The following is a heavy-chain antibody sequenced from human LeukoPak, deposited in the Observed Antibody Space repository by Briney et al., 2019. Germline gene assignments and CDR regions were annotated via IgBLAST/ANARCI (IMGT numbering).Heavy chain of an antibody. V-gene: IGHV3-33*01. D-gene: IGHD4-17*01. CDR3: ARGGYGDYSFSNHFDY. J-gene: IGHJ4*02. CDR2: IWYDGSNK. CDR1: GFTFSSYG. Sequence: GGSLRLSCAASGFTFSSYGMHWVRQAPGKGLEWVAVIWYDGSNKYYADSVKGRFTISRDNSKNTLYLQMNSLRAEDTAVYYCARGGYGDYSFSNHFDYWDQGTLVTVSS.